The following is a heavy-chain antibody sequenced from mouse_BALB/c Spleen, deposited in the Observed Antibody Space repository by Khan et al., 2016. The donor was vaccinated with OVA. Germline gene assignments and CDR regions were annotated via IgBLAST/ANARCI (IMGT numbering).Heavy chain of an antibody. CDR2: ISYSGVT. J-gene: IGHJ2*01. CDR1: GYSITSGYA. V-gene: IGHV3-2*02. Sequence: EVQLQESGPGLVKPSQSLSLTCTVTGYSITSGYAWNWIRQFPGNKLEWMGYISYSGVTSYTPSLKSRTSITRDTSKNQFFLQLNSVTTEDTATYCCARGNYYGYYFDYWGQGTTLTVSS. D-gene: IGHD1-1*01. CDR3: ARGNYYGYYFDY.